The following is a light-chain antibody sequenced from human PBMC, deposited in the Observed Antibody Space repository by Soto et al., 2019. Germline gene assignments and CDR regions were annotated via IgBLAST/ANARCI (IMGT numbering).Light chain of an antibody. CDR2: DVS. CDR3: QQNSSSLS. CDR1: QSLGGIY. V-gene: IGKV3-20*01. J-gene: IGKJ4*01. Sequence: VLTQSPGTLPLSPGERATLSCRASQSLGGIYMGCYQQKRGHAPRLLIYDVSTRATGTPDRFSGSGSGTDFTLTISRLEADDFAVYYCQQNSSSLSFAGGTLVEIK.